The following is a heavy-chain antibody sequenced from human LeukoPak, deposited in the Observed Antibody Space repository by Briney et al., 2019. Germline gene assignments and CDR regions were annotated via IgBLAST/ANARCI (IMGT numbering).Heavy chain of an antibody. D-gene: IGHD3-22*01. CDR2: ISDRGSRT. CDR3: AKRGVVIRVILVGFHKEAYYFDS. CDR1: GITLSNYG. V-gene: IGHV3-23*01. Sequence: GGSLRLSCAVSGITLSNYGMSWVRQAPGKGLEWVAGISDRGSRTNYADSVKGSFTISTDHPKNTLYLQMNSLRAEDTAVYFCAKRGVVIRVILVGFHKEAYYFDSWGQGALVTVSS. J-gene: IGHJ4*02.